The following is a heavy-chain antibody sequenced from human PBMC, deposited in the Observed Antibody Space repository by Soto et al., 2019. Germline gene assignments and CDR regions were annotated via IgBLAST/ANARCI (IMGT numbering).Heavy chain of an antibody. J-gene: IGHJ4*02. CDR1: SGSISLYD. CDR2: IYYSGST. CDR3: ATYDVDTAMDH. V-gene: IGHV4-59*08. D-gene: IGHD5-18*01. Sequence: SETLSLTCTVPSGSISLYDWTWIRQPPGKGLEWTGYIYYSGSTNYNPSLKSRVTMSIDTSKNQFSLKLTSVTAADTAVYYCATYDVDTAMDHWGQGTLVTVSS.